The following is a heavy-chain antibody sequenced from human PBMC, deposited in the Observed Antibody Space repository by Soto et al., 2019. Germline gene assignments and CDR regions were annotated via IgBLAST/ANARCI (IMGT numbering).Heavy chain of an antibody. Sequence: QVQLQQWGAGLLKPSETLSLTCAVYGGSFSGYYWSWIRQPPGKGLELNGEITHRGSTNYNPSLKSRVALSVDTSKNQFSLKLSSVTAADTAVYYCARVGDTAMVTLREGYYFDYWGQGTLVTVSS. CDR3: ARVGDTAMVTLREGYYFDY. CDR1: GGSFSGYY. V-gene: IGHV4-34*01. D-gene: IGHD5-18*01. J-gene: IGHJ4*02. CDR2: ITHRGST.